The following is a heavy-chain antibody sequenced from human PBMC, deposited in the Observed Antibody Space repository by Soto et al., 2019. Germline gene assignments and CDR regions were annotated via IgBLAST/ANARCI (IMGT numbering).Heavy chain of an antibody. J-gene: IGHJ5*02. D-gene: IGHD6-13*01. CDR3: ARDSGYSSSWHGGWFDP. CDR1: GGTFSSYA. Sequence: QVQLVQSGAEVKKPGSSVKVSCKASGGTFSSYAISWVRQAPGQGLGWMGGIIPIFGTANYAQKFQGRVTITADESTSTAYMELSSLRSEDTAVYYCARDSGYSSSWHGGWFDPWGQGTLVTVSS. CDR2: IIPIFGTA. V-gene: IGHV1-69*01.